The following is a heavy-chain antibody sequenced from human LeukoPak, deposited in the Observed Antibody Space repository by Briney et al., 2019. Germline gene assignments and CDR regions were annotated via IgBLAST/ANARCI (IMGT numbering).Heavy chain of an antibody. D-gene: IGHD5-18*01. J-gene: IGHJ4*02. CDR2: ISYDGSNK. V-gene: IGHV3-30*18. CDR1: GFTFSNYG. CDR3: AKDRSPYSYGYGGPFDY. Sequence: GRSLRLSCAASGFTFSNYGMHWVRQAPGKGLEWVAVISYDGSNKYYADSVKGRFTISRDNSKNTLCLQMNSLRAEDTAVYYCAKDRSPYSYGYGGPFDYWGQGTLVTVSS.